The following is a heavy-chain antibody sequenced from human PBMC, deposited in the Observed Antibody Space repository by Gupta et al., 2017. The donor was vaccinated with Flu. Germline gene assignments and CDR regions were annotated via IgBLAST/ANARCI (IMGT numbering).Heavy chain of an antibody. CDR2: IYYSGST. CDR1: GGSISSSSYY. V-gene: IGHV4-39*01. Sequence: QLQLQESGPGLVKPSETLSLTCTVSGGSISSSSYYWGWIRQPPGKGLEWIGSIYYSGSTYYNPSLKSRVTISVDTSKNQFSLKLSSVTAADTAVYYCAKANMYDDFWSGLLGYFDYWGQGTLVTVSS. J-gene: IGHJ4*02. D-gene: IGHD3-3*01. CDR3: AKANMYDDFWSGLLGYFDY.